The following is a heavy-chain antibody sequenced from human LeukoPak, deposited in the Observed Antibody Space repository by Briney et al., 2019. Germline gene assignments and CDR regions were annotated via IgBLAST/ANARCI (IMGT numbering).Heavy chain of an antibody. J-gene: IGHJ5*02. CDR3: ARLRFPCSGGSCYRVSWFDP. D-gene: IGHD2-15*01. V-gene: IGHV5-51*01. Sequence: GESLKISCKGSGYSFTSYWISWVRQMPGKGLEWLGIIYPGDSDTRYSPSFQGQVTISADKSISTAYLQWSSLKASDTAMYYCARLRFPCSGGSCYRVSWFDPWGQGTLVTVSS. CDR2: IYPGDSDT. CDR1: GYSFTSYW.